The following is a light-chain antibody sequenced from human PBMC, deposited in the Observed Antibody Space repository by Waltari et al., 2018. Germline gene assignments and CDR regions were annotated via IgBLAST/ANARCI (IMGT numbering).Light chain of an antibody. CDR2: KAN. J-gene: IGLJ3*02. Sequence: QTVVTHEPSLSVSPGGTVTLTVTLSSGSAPSTSYAPGYQQTPGQPPRTPVYKANARSSGVPDRFSGSILGNKAALTITGAQADDESDYYCALYMGSGIWVFGGGTKLTV. CDR1: SGSAPSTSY. V-gene: IGLV8-61*01. CDR3: ALYMGSGIWV.